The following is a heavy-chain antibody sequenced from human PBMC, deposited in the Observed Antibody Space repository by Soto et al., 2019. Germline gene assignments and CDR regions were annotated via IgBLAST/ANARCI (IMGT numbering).Heavy chain of an antibody. Sequence: ASVKVSCKASGYSFTGYNIHLVRQAPGQGLEWVGWIFPNSGGTNFARKFRGRVTMTRDTSISTAHMELSRLNSDDTAIYYCVRSGTYHGFAVWGQGTMVTVSS. CDR3: VRSGTYHGFAV. V-gene: IGHV1-2*02. CDR1: GYSFTGYN. D-gene: IGHD1-26*01. CDR2: IFPNSGGT. J-gene: IGHJ3*01.